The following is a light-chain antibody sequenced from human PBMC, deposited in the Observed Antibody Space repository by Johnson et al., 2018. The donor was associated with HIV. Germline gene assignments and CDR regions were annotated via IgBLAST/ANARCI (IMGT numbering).Light chain of an antibody. CDR3: GTWDSSLTAHYV. J-gene: IGLJ1*01. V-gene: IGLV1-51*01. Sequence: QSVLTQPPSVSAAPGQKVTISCSGSSCDLADTYVSWYQQLPGRVPKLLIYDNNKRPSGIPDRFSGSKSGTSATLGISGLQTGDEADYYCGTWDSSLTAHYVFGTGTRITVL. CDR2: DNN. CDR1: SCDLADTY.